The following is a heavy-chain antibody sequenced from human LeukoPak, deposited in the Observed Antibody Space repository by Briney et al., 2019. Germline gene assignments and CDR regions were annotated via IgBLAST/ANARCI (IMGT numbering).Heavy chain of an antibody. CDR3: AREKSDSMDNRGHAFDI. J-gene: IGHJ3*02. D-gene: IGHD2-2*03. V-gene: IGHV4-59*01. Sequence: SETLSLTCTVSGGAISSYYWSWIRQPPGKGLEFIGYIYHIGNTNSNPSLRSRVTISLDTSKNQFSLKLNSVTAADSAVYFCAREKSDSMDNRGHAFDIWGQGTMVTVSS. CDR1: GGAISSYY. CDR2: IYHIGNT.